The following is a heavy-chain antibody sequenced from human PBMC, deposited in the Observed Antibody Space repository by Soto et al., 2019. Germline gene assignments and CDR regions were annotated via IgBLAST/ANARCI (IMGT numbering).Heavy chain of an antibody. D-gene: IGHD6-6*01. CDR1: GYSFTVYH. J-gene: IGHJ5*02. Sequence: VASVKVSCKASGYSFTVYHLHWVRQAPGQGLEWMGWIRPDSGDINYAPDFQGRVTMTRDTSISTAYMELNNLRSDDTAVYYCARVRFPSSPHLDPWGRGTLVTVSS. CDR2: IRPDSGDI. V-gene: IGHV1-2*02. CDR3: ARVRFPSSPHLDP.